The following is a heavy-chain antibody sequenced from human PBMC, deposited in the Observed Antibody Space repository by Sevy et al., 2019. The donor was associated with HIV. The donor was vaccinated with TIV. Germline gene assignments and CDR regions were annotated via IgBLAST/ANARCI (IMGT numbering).Heavy chain of an antibody. Sequence: VSVKVSCKVSGYTLTELSMHWVRQAPGKGLEWMGGFDPEDGETIYAQRFQGRVTMTEDTSTDTAYMELSSLRSEDTAVYYCATLPPNILLVPALDIWGQGTMVTVSS. J-gene: IGHJ3*02. CDR1: GYTLTELS. V-gene: IGHV1-24*01. D-gene: IGHD2-2*01. CDR2: FDPEDGET. CDR3: ATLPPNILLVPALDI.